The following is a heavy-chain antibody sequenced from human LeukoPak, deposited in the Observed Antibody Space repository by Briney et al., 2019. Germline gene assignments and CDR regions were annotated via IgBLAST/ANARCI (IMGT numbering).Heavy chain of an antibody. Sequence: GGSLRLSCAASGFTFSSYSMNWVRQAPGKGLEWVSSISSTSGSIYFADSVKGRFTISRDNAKNSLYLQMNSLRAEDTAVYYCARETRWDFDYWGQGTLVTVSS. J-gene: IGHJ4*02. V-gene: IGHV3-21*01. CDR2: ISSTSGSI. CDR3: ARETRWDFDY. D-gene: IGHD5-24*01. CDR1: GFTFSSYS.